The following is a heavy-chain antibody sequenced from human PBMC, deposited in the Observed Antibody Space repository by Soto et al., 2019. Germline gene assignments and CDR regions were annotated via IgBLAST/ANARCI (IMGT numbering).Heavy chain of an antibody. V-gene: IGHV4-59*08. CDR1: GGSISSYY. D-gene: IGHD1-1*01. CDR2: IYYSGST. CDR3: AGLERRAFFDY. J-gene: IGHJ4*02. Sequence: QVQLQESGPGLVKPSETLSLTCTVSGGSISSYYWSWIRQPPGKGLEWIGYIYYSGSTNYNPSLKSRVTMSVDTSQNQFSLKLSSVTAADPAVCYCAGLERRAFFDYWGQGTLVTVSS.